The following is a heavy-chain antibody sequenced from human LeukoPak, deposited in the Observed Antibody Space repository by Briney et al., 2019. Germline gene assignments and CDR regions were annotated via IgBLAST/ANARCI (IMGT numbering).Heavy chain of an antibody. CDR2: IKQDGSKK. Sequence: HPGGSLRLSGVASGFTLSNSWMSWVRQAPGKGLEWVANIKQDGSKKNYVDSVKGRFTISRDNAKNSLYLQMNSLRAEDTAVYYCARDWAYGWDYWGQGTLVTVSS. D-gene: IGHD2-15*01. V-gene: IGHV3-7*04. CDR1: GFTLSNSW. J-gene: IGHJ4*02. CDR3: ARDWAYGWDY.